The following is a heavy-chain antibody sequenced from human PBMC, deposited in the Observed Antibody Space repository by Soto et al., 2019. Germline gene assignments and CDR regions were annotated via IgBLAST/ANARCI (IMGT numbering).Heavy chain of an antibody. CDR3: AKDRGSGTLRYYGMDV. Sequence: QVQLVESGGGVVQPGRSLRLSCAASGFSFSSFAVHWVRQAPGKGLEWVAVMSSDETKINYADSVKGRFTISRDNSKNPLLLQLNCLRPEDTAVYFCAKDRGSGTLRYYGMDVWGQGTTVTVSS. CDR2: MSSDETKI. V-gene: IGHV3-30*18. D-gene: IGHD3-10*01. J-gene: IGHJ6*02. CDR1: GFSFSSFA.